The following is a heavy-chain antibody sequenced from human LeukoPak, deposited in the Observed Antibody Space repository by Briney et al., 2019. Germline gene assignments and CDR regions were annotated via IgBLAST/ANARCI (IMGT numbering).Heavy chain of an antibody. CDR3: ARALSDYDFDY. D-gene: IGHD4-17*01. CDR2: INSDGSST. V-gene: IGHV3-74*01. J-gene: IGHJ4*02. Sequence: GGSLRLSCAASGFTFSRYWMHWVRQAPGKGLVWVSRINSDGSSTSYADSVKGRFTISRDNAKNTLFLQMNSLRAEDTAAYYCARALSDYDFDYWGQGTLVTVSS. CDR1: GFTFSRYW.